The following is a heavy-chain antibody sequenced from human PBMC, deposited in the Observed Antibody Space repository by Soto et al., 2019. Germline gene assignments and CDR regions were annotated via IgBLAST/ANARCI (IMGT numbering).Heavy chain of an antibody. J-gene: IGHJ6*02. CDR1: GGSISSGDYY. D-gene: IGHD3-9*01. CDR3: AREPLDKSGGMDV. CDR2: IYYSGST. V-gene: IGHV4-30-4*01. Sequence: SETLSLTCTVSGGSISSGDYYWSWIRQPPGKGLEWIGYIYYSGSTYYNPSLKSRVTISVDTSKNQFSLKLSSVTAADTAVYYCAREPLDKSGGMDVWGQGTTVTVSS.